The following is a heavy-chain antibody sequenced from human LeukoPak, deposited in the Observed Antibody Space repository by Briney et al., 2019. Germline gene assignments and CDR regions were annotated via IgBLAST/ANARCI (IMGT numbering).Heavy chain of an antibody. J-gene: IGHJ4*02. D-gene: IGHD6-19*01. Sequence: EASVKVSCKASGYTFTNYYMHWVRQAPGQGLEWMGIINPSGGGTTYAQKFQGRVTMTRDTSTSTVYMEQSSLSSEDTAVYYCARGSTISGWDRYFDYWGQGTLVTVSS. CDR1: GYTFTNYY. CDR2: INPSGGGT. CDR3: ARGSTISGWDRYFDY. V-gene: IGHV1-46*01.